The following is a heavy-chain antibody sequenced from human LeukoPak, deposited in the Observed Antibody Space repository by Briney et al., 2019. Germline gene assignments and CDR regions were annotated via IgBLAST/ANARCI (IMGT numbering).Heavy chain of an antibody. J-gene: IGHJ5*02. CDR2: IYYSGST. V-gene: IGHV4-39*07. CDR3: ASSHSSSWYYWFDP. Sequence: SETLSLTCTVSGGSISSSSYYWGWIRQPPGKGLEWIGSIYYSGSTYYNPSLKSRVTISVDTSKNQFSLKLSSVTAADTAVYYCASSHSSSWYYWFDPWGQGTLVTVSS. CDR1: GGSISSSSYY. D-gene: IGHD6-13*01.